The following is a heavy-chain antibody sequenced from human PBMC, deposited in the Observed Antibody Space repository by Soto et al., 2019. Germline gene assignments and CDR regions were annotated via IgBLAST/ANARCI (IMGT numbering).Heavy chain of an antibody. CDR2: ISGSGGST. Sequence: PGGSLRLSCAASGFTFSSYAMSWVRQAPGKGLEWVSAISGSGGSTYYADSVKGRFTISRDNSKNTLYLQMNSLRAEDTAVYYCAKAPEVRGGITHYYYYYGMDGWGQGTTVTVYS. CDR1: GFTFSSYA. J-gene: IGHJ6*02. V-gene: IGHV3-23*01. CDR3: AKAPEVRGGITHYYYYYGMDG. D-gene: IGHD3-10*01.